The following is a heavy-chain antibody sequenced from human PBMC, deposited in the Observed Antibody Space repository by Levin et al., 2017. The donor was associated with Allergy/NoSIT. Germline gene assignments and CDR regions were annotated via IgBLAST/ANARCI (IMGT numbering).Heavy chain of an antibody. D-gene: IGHD2-15*01. CDR2: IRDKANSYTT. J-gene: IGHJ4*02. V-gene: IGHV3-72*01. Sequence: GESLKISCAASGFTFSDHYMDWVRQTPGKGLEWVGRIRDKANSYTTEYAASVKGRFTMSRDDSKSSLSLQMNSLKTEDTAVYYCASGHCSGGRGYCGDSWGQGTLVTVSS. CDR1: GFTFSDHY. CDR3: ASGHCSGGRGYCGDS.